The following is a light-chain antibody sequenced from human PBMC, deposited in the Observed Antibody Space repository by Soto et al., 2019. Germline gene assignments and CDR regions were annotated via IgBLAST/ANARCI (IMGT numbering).Light chain of an antibody. V-gene: IGKV1-39*01. CDR2: AAS. Sequence: DIQMTQSPSSLSASVEDRVIITCRASQSIINHLNWYQQKPGKAPKLLIFAASSLQSGVPSRFSGSRSGPDFTLTISSLQPEDFATYYCQQSDSSPPTFGQGTKVEIK. CDR3: QQSDSSPPT. CDR1: QSIINH. J-gene: IGKJ1*01.